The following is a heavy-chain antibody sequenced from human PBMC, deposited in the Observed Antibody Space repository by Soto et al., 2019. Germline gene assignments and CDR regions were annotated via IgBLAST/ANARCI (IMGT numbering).Heavy chain of an antibody. CDR2: IWYDGSNK. D-gene: IGHD3-3*01. CDR3: ARDYYDFWSGYGAFDI. V-gene: IGHV3-33*01. J-gene: IGHJ3*02. CDR1: GFTFSSYG. Sequence: GGSLRLSWAAFGFTFSSYGMHWVRQAPGKGLEWVAVIWYDGSNKYYADSVKGRFTISRDNSKNTLYLQMNSLRAEDTAVYYCARDYYDFWSGYGAFDIWGQGTMVTVS.